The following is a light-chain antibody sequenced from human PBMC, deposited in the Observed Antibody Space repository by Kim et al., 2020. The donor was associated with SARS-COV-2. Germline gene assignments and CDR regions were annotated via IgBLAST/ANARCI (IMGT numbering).Light chain of an antibody. Sequence: DIQMTQSPSTLSASIGDRVTITCRASQSISSWLAWYQQKPGKAPKFLIYDASRFGSGVPSRFSGSGSGTEFTLTISSLQPDDFATYHCQQYKTYPRTFGQGTKVEIK. CDR2: DAS. CDR1: QSISSW. CDR3: QQYKTYPRT. J-gene: IGKJ1*01. V-gene: IGKV1-5*01.